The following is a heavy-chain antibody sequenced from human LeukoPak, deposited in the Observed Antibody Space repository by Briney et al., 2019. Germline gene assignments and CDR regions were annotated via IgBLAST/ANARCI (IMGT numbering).Heavy chain of an antibody. J-gene: IGHJ6*02. Sequence: SETLSLTCSVSGGSISSGVYYWSWIRQHPGKGLEWIGYIYYSGSTYYNPSLKSRVTISVDTSKNQFSLKLSSVTAADTAVYYCARWGIAAAGTRVDYYYGMDVWGQGTTVTVSS. CDR3: ARWGIAAAGTRVDYYYGMDV. CDR1: GGSISSGVYY. D-gene: IGHD6-13*01. CDR2: IYYSGST. V-gene: IGHV4-39*01.